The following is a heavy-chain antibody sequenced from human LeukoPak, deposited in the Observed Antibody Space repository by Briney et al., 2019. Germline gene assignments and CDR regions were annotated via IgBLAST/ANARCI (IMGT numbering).Heavy chain of an antibody. D-gene: IGHD1-1*01. J-gene: IGHJ6*03. CDR2: IYHSGSS. Sequence: SGTLSLTCVVSGGSISSSNWWSWVRQPPGKRLEWIGEIYHSGSSNYNPSLKSRVTISVDKSKNQFSLRLSSVTAADTAVYYCASGSAKNYYYYMDVWGKGTTVTVSS. V-gene: IGHV4-4*02. CDR3: ASGSAKNYYYYMDV. CDR1: GGSISSSNW.